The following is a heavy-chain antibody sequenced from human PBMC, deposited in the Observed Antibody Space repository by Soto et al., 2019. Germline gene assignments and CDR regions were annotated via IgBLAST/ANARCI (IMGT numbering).Heavy chain of an antibody. CDR1: GYTFTSYA. Sequence: QVQLVQSGAEVKKPGASVKVSCKASGYTFTSYAMHWVRQAPGQRLEWMGWINAGNGNTKYSQKFQGRVTITRDTSASTAYMELSSLRSEDTAVYYCARASTVVVPADILFGEDAFDIWGQGPMVTVSS. V-gene: IGHV1-3*01. CDR3: ARASTVVVPADILFGEDAFDI. CDR2: INAGNGNT. D-gene: IGHD2-2*02. J-gene: IGHJ3*02.